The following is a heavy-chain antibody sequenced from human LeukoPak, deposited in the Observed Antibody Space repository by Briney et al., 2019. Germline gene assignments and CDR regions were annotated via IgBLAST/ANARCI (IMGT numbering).Heavy chain of an antibody. J-gene: IGHJ4*02. CDR1: GFTFSAYS. CDR3: ARAVVPVAYFDY. CDR2: ISSSSSYI. V-gene: IGHV3-21*01. Sequence: GGSLRLSCAASGFTFSAYSMNWVRQAPGKGLEWVSSISSSSSYIHYADSVKGRFTVSRDNAKNSLYLQMNSLRAEDTAVYYCARAVVPVAYFDYWGQGTLVTVSS. D-gene: IGHD2-2*01.